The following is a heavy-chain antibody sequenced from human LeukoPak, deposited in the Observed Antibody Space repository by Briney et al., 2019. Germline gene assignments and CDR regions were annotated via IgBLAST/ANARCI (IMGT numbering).Heavy chain of an antibody. D-gene: IGHD3-3*01. J-gene: IGHJ6*03. V-gene: IGHV3-11*04. CDR1: GFTFGDYY. Sequence: GGSLRLSCAASGFTFGDYYMSWIRQAPGKGLEWVSYISSSDSPIYYADSVKGRFAISRDNAKNSLFLQMNSLGAEDTAVYYCARCEWHYYHYYMDVWGKGTTVTVSS. CDR2: ISSSDSPI. CDR3: ARCEWHYYHYYMDV.